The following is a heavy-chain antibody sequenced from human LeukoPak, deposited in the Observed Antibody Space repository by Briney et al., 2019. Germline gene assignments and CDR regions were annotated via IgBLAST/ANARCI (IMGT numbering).Heavy chain of an antibody. J-gene: IGHJ5*02. CDR2: INPSGGST. CDR1: GYTFTSYY. D-gene: IGHD1-26*01. V-gene: IGHV1-46*01. CDR3: ARNPLLAGLDGNWFDP. Sequence: ASVKVSCKASGYTFTSYYMHWVRQAPGQGLEWMGIINPSGGSTNYAQKFQGRVTMTRDMSTSTVYMELSSLRSEDTAVYYCARNPLLAGLDGNWFDPWGQGTLATVSS.